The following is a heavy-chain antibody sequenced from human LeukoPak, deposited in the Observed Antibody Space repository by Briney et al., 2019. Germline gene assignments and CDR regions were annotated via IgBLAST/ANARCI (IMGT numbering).Heavy chain of an antibody. D-gene: IGHD4-17*01. V-gene: IGHV3-30*02. Sequence: GGSLRLSCAASGFTFSSYWMSWVRQAPGKGLEWVAFIWYDGSDKYYADSVKGRFTISRDNSENTLYLQMNSLRAEDTAVYYCAKDLLTTATSLDHWGQGTLVIVSS. CDR3: AKDLLTTATSLDH. J-gene: IGHJ4*02. CDR1: GFTFSSYW. CDR2: IWYDGSDK.